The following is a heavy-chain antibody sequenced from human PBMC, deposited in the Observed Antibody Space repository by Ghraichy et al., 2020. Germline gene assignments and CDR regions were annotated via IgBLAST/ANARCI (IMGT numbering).Heavy chain of an antibody. V-gene: IGHV3-7*03. CDR2: IKEDGSLK. Sequence: GGSLRLSCAASGFSFSSHWMAWICQAPGKGLEGVANIKEDGSLKFYGDSVKGRFTISRDNVNNSVYLQRTSLRADDTAVYYCARALGIADYWGQGTLVTVSS. CDR3: ARALGIADY. CDR1: GFSFSSHW. J-gene: IGHJ4*02. D-gene: IGHD1-14*01.